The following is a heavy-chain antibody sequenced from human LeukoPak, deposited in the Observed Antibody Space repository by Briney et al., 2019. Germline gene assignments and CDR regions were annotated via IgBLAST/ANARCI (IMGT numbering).Heavy chain of an antibody. V-gene: IGHV3-30*18. CDR1: GFTFSIYA. CDR2: ISYDGSNK. J-gene: IGHJ4*02. CDR3: AKDQYYYDSSGYYPFDY. Sequence: PGGSLRLSCAASGFTFSIYAMSWVRQAPGKGLEWVAVISYDGSNKYYADSVKGRFTISRDNSKNTLYLQMNSLRAEDTAVYYCAKDQYYYDSSGYYPFDYWGQGTLVTVSS. D-gene: IGHD3-22*01.